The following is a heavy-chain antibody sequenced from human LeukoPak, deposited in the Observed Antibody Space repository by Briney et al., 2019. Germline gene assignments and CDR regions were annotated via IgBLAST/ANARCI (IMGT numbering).Heavy chain of an antibody. CDR1: GFTFSSYA. CDR2: ISGSGGST. J-gene: IGHJ4*02. CDR3: AKCPRIDAAAGLFDY. D-gene: IGHD6-13*01. Sequence: PGGSLRLSCAASGFTFSSYAMSWVRQAPGKGLEWVSAISGSGGSTYYADSVKGRFTISRDNCKNTLYLQMNSLRAEDTAVYYCAKCPRIDAAAGLFDYWGQGTLVTVSS. V-gene: IGHV3-23*01.